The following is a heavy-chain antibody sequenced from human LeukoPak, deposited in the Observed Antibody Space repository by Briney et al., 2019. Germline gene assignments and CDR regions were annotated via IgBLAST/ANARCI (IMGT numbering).Heavy chain of an antibody. Sequence: APVKVSCKASGYTFSSYGITWVRQAPGQGLEWMGWINANNGNTNYAQKLQGRVTMTTDTSTSTAYMELRSLRSDDTAVYYCARKGDDIVATIWRGNWFDPWGQGTLVTVSS. CDR3: ARKGDDIVATIWRGNWFDP. D-gene: IGHD5-12*01. J-gene: IGHJ5*02. CDR2: INANNGNT. V-gene: IGHV1-18*04. CDR1: GYTFSSYG.